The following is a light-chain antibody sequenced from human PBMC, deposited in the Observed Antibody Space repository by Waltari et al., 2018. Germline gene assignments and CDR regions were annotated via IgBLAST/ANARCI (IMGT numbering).Light chain of an antibody. CDR3: QRYNSYPIT. CDR2: EAT. V-gene: IGKV1-5*03. J-gene: IGKJ3*01. CDR1: QSIGSW. Sequence: DIQLTPSPSTLSASVGDRVTITCRASQSIGSWLAWYQQKPGKAPKLLIYEATSLGSGFPSRFSASGSGTEFTLTISSLQPDDFATYYCQRYNSYPITFGPGTKVDI.